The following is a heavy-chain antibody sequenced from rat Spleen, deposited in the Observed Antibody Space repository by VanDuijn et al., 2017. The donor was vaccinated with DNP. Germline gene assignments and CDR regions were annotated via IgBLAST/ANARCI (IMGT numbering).Heavy chain of an antibody. Sequence: EVQFQESGPGLVKSSQSLSLTCSVTGYSIPSNYWAWIRKFPGTKMEWMGYINSRGATAYNPSLRSRISITRATSKNQFFLQLNSVTTEDTATYYCARGLNYGGYIYSWYFDFWGPGTMVTVSS. D-gene: IGHD1-11*01. CDR3: ARGLNYGGYIYSWYFDF. V-gene: IGHV3-1*01. CDR2: INSRGAT. J-gene: IGHJ1*01. CDR1: GYSIPSNY.